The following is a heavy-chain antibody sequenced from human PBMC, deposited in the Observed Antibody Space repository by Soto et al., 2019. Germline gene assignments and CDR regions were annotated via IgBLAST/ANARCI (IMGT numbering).Heavy chain of an antibody. CDR1: GFTVGNNY. D-gene: IGHD6-13*01. Sequence: GGSLRLSCAASGFTVGNNYMSWVRQAPGKGLEWVSLIYSTGSPFYADSVKDRFIISRDSSKNTLYLQMNSLRVEDTAVYYCTSSVAYSSSWLIWGQGTMVTVSS. V-gene: IGHV3-66*01. CDR3: TSSVAYSSSWLI. CDR2: IYSTGSP. J-gene: IGHJ3*02.